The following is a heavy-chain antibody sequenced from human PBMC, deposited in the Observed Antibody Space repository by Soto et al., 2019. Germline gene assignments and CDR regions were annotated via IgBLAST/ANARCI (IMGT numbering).Heavy chain of an antibody. D-gene: IGHD3-22*01. CDR1: GFTFSDYY. CDR3: ARDLGYYASSGYSDF. CDR2: ISSSGDII. J-gene: IGHJ4*02. V-gene: IGHV3-11*01. Sequence: GGSLRLSCAASGFTFSDYYMSWIRQAPGKGLEWVSYISSSGDIIYYADSVKGRFTISRDNAKNSLYLQMNSLRAEDTAVYYCARDLGYYASSGYSDFWGQGTLVTVSS.